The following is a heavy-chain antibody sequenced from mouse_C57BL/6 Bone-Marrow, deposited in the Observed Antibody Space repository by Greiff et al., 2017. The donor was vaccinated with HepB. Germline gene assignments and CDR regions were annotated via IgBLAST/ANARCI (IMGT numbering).Heavy chain of an antibody. CDR2: IHPNSGST. J-gene: IGHJ4*01. Sequence: VQLKQPGAELVKPGASVKLSCKASGYTFTSYWMHWVKQRPGQGLEWIGMIHPNSGSTNYNEKFKSKATLTVDKSSSTAYMQLSSLTSEDSAVYYCARNPAYYSNYVGAMDYWGQGTSVTVSS. CDR3: ARNPAYYSNYVGAMDY. V-gene: IGHV1-64*01. D-gene: IGHD2-5*01. CDR1: GYTFTSYW.